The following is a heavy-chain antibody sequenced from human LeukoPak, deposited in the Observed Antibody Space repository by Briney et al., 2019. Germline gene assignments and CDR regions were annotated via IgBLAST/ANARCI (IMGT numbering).Heavy chain of an antibody. D-gene: IGHD1-26*01. CDR1: GDTFSSYA. CDR3: AGIVGVTIRIDWYFDL. Sequence: SVKVSCKFSGDTFSSYAISWVRQAPGQGLEWMGGIIPIFGLANYAQKFQGRVTITADKSTSTAYMELSSLRSEDTAVYFCAGIVGVTIRIDWYFDLWGRGNLFTVSS. J-gene: IGHJ2*01. CDR2: IIPIFGLA. V-gene: IGHV1-69*10.